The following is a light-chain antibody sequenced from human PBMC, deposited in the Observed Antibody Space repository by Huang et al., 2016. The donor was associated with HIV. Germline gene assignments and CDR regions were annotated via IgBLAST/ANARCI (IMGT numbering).Light chain of an antibody. CDR1: QSLFHRKGYNY. CDR3: MQALQTPYT. Sequence: DIVMTQSPLSLPVTPGEPASISCRSSQSLFHRKGYNYLDWYLQKPGQSPQLLIYLGSNRASGVPDRFSGSGSGTEFTLRISRAEAEDVGVYYCMQALQTPYTFGQGTKLEIK. V-gene: IGKV2-28*01. J-gene: IGKJ2*01. CDR2: LGS.